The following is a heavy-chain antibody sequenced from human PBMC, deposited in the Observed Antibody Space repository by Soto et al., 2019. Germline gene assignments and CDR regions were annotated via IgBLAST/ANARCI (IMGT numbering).Heavy chain of an antibody. Sequence: SETLSLTCTVSGGSISGDYWSWIRQPPGNGLEYIGHISHTGNTVYNPSLKSRVTISVDTSKNHFSLKVSSVTAADTAVYYCAKWQCSTSNCHTLDPCGQGALVTVSS. D-gene: IGHD2-2*02. CDR2: ISHTGNT. J-gene: IGHJ5*02. V-gene: IGHV4-59*01. CDR1: GGSISGDY. CDR3: AKWQCSTSNCHTLDP.